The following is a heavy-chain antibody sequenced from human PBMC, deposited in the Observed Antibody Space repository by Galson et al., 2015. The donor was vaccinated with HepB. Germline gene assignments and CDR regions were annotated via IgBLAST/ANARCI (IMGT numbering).Heavy chain of an antibody. CDR3: ARGKNLAPLRIAAADTFDY. CDR2: ISYDGSNK. V-gene: IGHV3-30-3*01. D-gene: IGHD6-13*01. Sequence: SLRLSCAASGFTFSSYAMHWVRQAPGKGLEWVAVISYDGSNKYYADSVKGRFTISRDNSKNTLYLQMNSLRAEDTAVYYCARGKNLAPLRIAAADTFDYWGQGTLVTVSS. J-gene: IGHJ4*02. CDR1: GFTFSSYA.